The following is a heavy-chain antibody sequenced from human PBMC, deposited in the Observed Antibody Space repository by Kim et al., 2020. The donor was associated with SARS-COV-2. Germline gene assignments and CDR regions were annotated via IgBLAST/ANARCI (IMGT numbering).Heavy chain of an antibody. Sequence: DSVKGRFTISRDNSKNTLYLQMNSLRAEDTAVYYCAKDLGMATILGPFGYWGQGTLVTVSS. D-gene: IGHD5-12*01. J-gene: IGHJ4*02. CDR3: AKDLGMATILGPFGY. V-gene: IGHV3-30*02.